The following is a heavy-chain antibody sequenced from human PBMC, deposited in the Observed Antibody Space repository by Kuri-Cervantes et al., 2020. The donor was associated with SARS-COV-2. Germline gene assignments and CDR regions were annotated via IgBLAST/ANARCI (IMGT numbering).Heavy chain of an antibody. CDR3: AREMITFGGVIAYFDY. V-gene: IGHV4-59*12. D-gene: IGHD3-16*02. CDR1: GGSISSYY. CDR2: IYYSGST. J-gene: IGHJ4*02. Sequence: SETLSLTCTVSGGSISSYYWSWIRQPPGKGLEWIGYIYYSGSTNYNPSLKSRVTISVDTSKNQFSLKLSSVTAADTAVYYCAREMITFGGVIAYFDYWGQGTLVTVSS.